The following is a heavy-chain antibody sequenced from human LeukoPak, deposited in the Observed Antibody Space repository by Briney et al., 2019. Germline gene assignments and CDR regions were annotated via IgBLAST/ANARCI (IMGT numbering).Heavy chain of an antibody. CDR1: GFTFSSYN. CDR2: ISSSSSYI. V-gene: IGHV3-21*01. J-gene: IGHJ4*02. CDR3: STSRFCSSTSCLFPFDN. D-gene: IGHD2-2*01. Sequence: GGSLRLPCAASGFTFSSYNMNWVRQAPGKGLEWVSSISSSSSYIYYADSLKGRFTISRDNAKNSLYLQINSLRAEDTAVYYCSTSRFCSSTSCLFPFDNWGQGTLVTVSS.